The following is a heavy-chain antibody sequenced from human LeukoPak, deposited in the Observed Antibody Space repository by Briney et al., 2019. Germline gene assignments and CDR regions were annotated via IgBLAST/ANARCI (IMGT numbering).Heavy chain of an antibody. CDR3: ARPLYYDSSGCFSH. V-gene: IGHV1-18*01. D-gene: IGHD3-22*01. Sequence: ASVKVSCKASGYTFTSYGISWVRQAPGQGLEWMGWISAYNGNTNYAQKLQGGVTMTTDTSTSTAYMELRSLRSDDTAVYYCARPLYYDSSGCFSHWGQGTLVTVSS. J-gene: IGHJ4*02. CDR1: GYTFTSYG. CDR2: ISAYNGNT.